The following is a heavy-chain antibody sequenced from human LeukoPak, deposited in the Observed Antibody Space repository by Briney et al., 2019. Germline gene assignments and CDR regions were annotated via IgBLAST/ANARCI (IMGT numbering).Heavy chain of an antibody. CDR3: ARGGTDYDYYDKSGCYIY. J-gene: IGHJ4*02. CDR2: IYYSGST. D-gene: IGHD3-22*01. Sequence: PSETLSLTCTVSGGSISSYYWSWIRQPPGKGLEWIGYIYYSGSTNYNPSLKSRVTISVDTSKNQLSLKLSSVTAADTAVYYCARGGTDYDYYDKSGCYIYWGQGTLVTVSS. V-gene: IGHV4-59*01. CDR1: GGSISSYY.